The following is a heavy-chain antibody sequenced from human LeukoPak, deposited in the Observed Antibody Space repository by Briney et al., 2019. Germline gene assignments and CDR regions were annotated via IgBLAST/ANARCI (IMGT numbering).Heavy chain of an antibody. V-gene: IGHV3-30*02. J-gene: IGHJ4*02. CDR1: GFTFQYFA. Sequence: GGSLRLSCAASGFTFQYFAMNWVRQAPGKGLEWVAFIRYDGSNKYYADSVKGRFTISRDNSKNTLYLQMNSLRAEDTAVYYCAKDRGVVVVAATLCDYWGQGTLVTVSS. CDR3: AKDRGVVVVAATLCDY. CDR2: IRYDGSNK. D-gene: IGHD2-15*01.